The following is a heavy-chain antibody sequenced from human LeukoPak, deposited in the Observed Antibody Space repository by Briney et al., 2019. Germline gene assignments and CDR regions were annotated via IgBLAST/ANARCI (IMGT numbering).Heavy chain of an antibody. Sequence: SEALSLTCTVSGGSISSYYWSWIRQPPGKGLEWIGYIYYSGSTNYNPSLKSRVTISVDTSKNQFSLKLSSVTAADTAVYYCARGNIAAAGTPLYYYYYMDVWGKGTTVTISS. CDR1: GGSISSYY. J-gene: IGHJ6*03. V-gene: IGHV4-59*01. CDR2: IYYSGST. D-gene: IGHD6-13*01. CDR3: ARGNIAAAGTPLYYYYYMDV.